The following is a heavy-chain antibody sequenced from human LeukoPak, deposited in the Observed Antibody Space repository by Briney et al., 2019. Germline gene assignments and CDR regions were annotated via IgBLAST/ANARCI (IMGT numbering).Heavy chain of an antibody. CDR1: GGSISSYY. CDR3: VREGPIRFLEQIDY. J-gene: IGHJ4*02. V-gene: IGHV4-59*12. Sequence: SETLSLTCTVSGGSISSYYWSWIRQPPGKGLEWIGYIYYSGSTNYNPSLKSLVTISLDFSKNQFSLRLSSVTAADTALYYCVREGPIRFLEQIDYWGQGALVTVSS. D-gene: IGHD3-3*01. CDR2: IYYSGST.